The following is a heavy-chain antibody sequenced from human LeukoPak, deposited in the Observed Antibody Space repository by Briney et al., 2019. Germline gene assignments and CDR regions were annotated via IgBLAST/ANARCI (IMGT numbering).Heavy chain of an antibody. J-gene: IGHJ4*02. Sequence: ASVKVSCKASGYTFSSYGISWVRQAPGQGLEWMGWISGYNGNTNYAQNLQGRVTMTTDTSTSTAYMELRRLRSDDTAVCYCARPVVAGNFDYWGQGTLVTVSS. CDR2: ISGYNGNT. CDR1: GYTFSSYG. V-gene: IGHV1-18*01. CDR3: ARPVVAGNFDY. D-gene: IGHD6-19*01.